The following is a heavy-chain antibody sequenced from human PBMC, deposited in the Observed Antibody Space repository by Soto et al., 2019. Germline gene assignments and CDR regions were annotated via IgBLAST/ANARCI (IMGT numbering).Heavy chain of an antibody. Sequence: EVQLVESGGGLIQPGGSLRLSCAASGFTVSSNYMSWVRQAPGKGLEWVSVIYSGGSTYYADSVKGRFTISRDNSKNTLYLQMNSLRAGDKAVYYCARDRVESGYPEYFQHWGQGTLVTVSS. D-gene: IGHD3-22*01. CDR2: IYSGGST. CDR3: ARDRVESGYPEYFQH. CDR1: GFTVSSNY. J-gene: IGHJ1*01. V-gene: IGHV3-53*01.